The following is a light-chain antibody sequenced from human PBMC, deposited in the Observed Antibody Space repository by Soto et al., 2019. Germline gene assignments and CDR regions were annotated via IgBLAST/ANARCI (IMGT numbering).Light chain of an antibody. CDR2: GAS. Sequence: ESVLTHSPGTLSLSPGERATLSCRASQTVRNNYLAWYQQKPGQAPRLLIFGASSGATGIPDRFSGSGSGTDFTLTISRLEPEDFAVYYCQQYVSSPATFGGGTKVDIK. J-gene: IGKJ4*01. V-gene: IGKV3-20*01. CDR1: QTVRNNY. CDR3: QQYVSSPAT.